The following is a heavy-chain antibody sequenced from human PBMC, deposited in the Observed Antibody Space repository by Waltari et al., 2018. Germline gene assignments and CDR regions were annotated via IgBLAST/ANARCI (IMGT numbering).Heavy chain of an antibody. D-gene: IGHD3-3*01. CDR3: AKDWRWNEPIYGMNV. Sequence: QEQVVESGGGVVQPGRSLRLSCVASGFSFSTYGMHWVRQAPGKGLEWVLFISYDGSGRCYADSVKGRFTISRDNSRNTLFLQMDSLRPEDTAVYYCAKDWRWNEPIYGMNVWGQGTTVTVSS. J-gene: IGHJ6*02. CDR2: ISYDGSGR. V-gene: IGHV3-30*18. CDR1: GFSFSTYG.